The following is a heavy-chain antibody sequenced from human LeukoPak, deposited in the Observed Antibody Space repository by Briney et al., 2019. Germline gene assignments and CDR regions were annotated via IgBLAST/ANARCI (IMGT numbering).Heavy chain of an antibody. D-gene: IGHD6-13*01. J-gene: IGHJ6*02. CDR2: IYYSGST. CDR1: GGSISSYY. Sequence: SETLSLTCTVSGGSISSYYWSWIRQPPGKGLEWSGYIYYSGSTNYNPSLKSRVTISVDTSKNQFSLKLSSVTAADTAVYYCARHLGHSSSWRRPDYYYYGMDVWGQGTTVTVSS. CDR3: ARHLGHSSSWRRPDYYYYGMDV. V-gene: IGHV4-59*01.